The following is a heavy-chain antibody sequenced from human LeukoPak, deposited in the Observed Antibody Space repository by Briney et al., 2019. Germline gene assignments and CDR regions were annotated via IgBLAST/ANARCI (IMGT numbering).Heavy chain of an antibody. V-gene: IGHV6-1*01. J-gene: IGHJ4*02. Sequence: SQTLSLTCPISEDSVSSNSAAWNWIRQSPSRGLEWLGRTYYRSKWYNDYAVSVKSRITINPDTSKNQFSLQLNSVSPEDTAVYYCARGDSSGRPYFDYWGQGTLVTGAS. CDR3: ARGDSSGRPYFDY. CDR2: TYYRSKWYN. CDR1: EDSVSSNSAA. D-gene: IGHD6-19*01.